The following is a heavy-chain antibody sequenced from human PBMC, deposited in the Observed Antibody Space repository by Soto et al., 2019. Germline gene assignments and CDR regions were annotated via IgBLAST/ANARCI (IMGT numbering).Heavy chain of an antibody. V-gene: IGHV3-64*01. Sequence: EVQLVESGGGLVQPGGSLRLSCAASGFTFSSYAMHWVRQAPGKGLEYVSAISSNGGSTYYANSVKGRFTISRDDSRSTLDRHMGRRRAEDMSGYYCARRDGDTFDSWGRGALVSVST. CDR2: ISSNGGST. J-gene: IGHJ4*02. CDR3: ARRDGDTFDS. CDR1: GFTFSSYA.